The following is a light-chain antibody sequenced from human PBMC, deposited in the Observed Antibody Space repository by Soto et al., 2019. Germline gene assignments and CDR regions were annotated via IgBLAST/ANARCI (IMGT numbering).Light chain of an antibody. CDR2: GAS. J-gene: IGKJ5*01. V-gene: IGKV3-20*01. Sequence: EIVMTQSPATLSVSPGERATLSCRASESTNNYLAWYQQKPGQAPRLLIYGASSRATGIPDRFSGSGSGTDFTLTISRLEPEDFAVYYCQQYGSSLITFGQGTRLEIK. CDR3: QQYGSSLIT. CDR1: ESTNNY.